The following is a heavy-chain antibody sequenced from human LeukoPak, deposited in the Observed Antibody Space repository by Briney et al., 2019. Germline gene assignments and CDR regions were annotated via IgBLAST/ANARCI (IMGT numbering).Heavy chain of an antibody. CDR1: GXTFNSYC. CDR3: ARYEQRPGVTASDP. J-gene: IGHJ5*02. V-gene: IGHV3-74*01. Sequence: QPGGSLRLSFAASGXTFNSYCMVWFRQAPGKGVVWVSCINPDGSWTLHADSVKGRFAISRDYARNTLYLQMNSLGVEDTAMYYCARYEQRPGVTASDPWSQGTLVTVSS. D-gene: IGHD2-21*02. CDR2: INPDGSWT.